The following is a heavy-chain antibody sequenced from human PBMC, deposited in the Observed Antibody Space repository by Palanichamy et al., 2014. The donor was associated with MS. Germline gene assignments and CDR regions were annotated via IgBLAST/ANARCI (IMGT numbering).Heavy chain of an antibody. V-gene: IGHV3-7*01. J-gene: IGHJ4*02. Sequence: VQLVQSGGGLARPGGSLRLSCAASGFTFSNFAISWVRQAPGKGLEWVANIKQDATEEDYAASVQGRFTVSRDNARNSVFLQMNSLRVEDTAVYYCAREYYDVWSGLPPYGDYFDYWGQGVLVTVSS. CDR2: IKQDATEE. CDR3: AREYYDVWSGLPPYGDYFDY. D-gene: IGHD3-3*01. CDR1: GFTFSNFA.